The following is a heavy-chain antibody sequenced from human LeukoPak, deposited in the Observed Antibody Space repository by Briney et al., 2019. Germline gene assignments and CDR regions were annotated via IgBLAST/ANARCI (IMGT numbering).Heavy chain of an antibody. CDR1: GFIFDTYS. D-gene: IGHD3-3*01. Sequence: GGSLRLSCAASGFIFDTYSMPWVRQAPGKGLEWVSSISSSSRFIYYADSVKGRFTISRDNAKNSLYLQMNSLRAEDTALYYCAKADAFGYDFWSGYFDYWGQGTLVTVSS. CDR2: ISSSSRFI. J-gene: IGHJ4*02. CDR3: AKADAFGYDFWSGYFDY. V-gene: IGHV3-21*04.